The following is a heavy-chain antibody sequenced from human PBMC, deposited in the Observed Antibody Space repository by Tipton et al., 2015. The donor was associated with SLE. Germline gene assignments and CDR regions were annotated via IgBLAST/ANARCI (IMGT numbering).Heavy chain of an antibody. D-gene: IGHD2-21*01. J-gene: IGHJ4*02. CDR2: IYHSGST. V-gene: IGHV4-4*02. CDR3: ARGYCGGDCYSPDY. CDR1: GGSISKTHW. Sequence: PGLVKPSGTLSLTCVVSGGSISKTHWWSWVRQPPGKGLEWIGEIYHSGSTNYNPSLKGRVTISVDRSKNQISLKLTSVTAADTAVYYCARGYCGGDCYSPDYWGQGTLVTVSS.